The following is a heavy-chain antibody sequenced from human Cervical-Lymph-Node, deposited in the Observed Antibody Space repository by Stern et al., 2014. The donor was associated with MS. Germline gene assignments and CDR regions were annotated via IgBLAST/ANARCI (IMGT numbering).Heavy chain of an antibody. CDR3: ARERGSGSYVDY. D-gene: IGHD3-10*01. CDR2: IIPILVIR. CDR1: GGTFSTYA. Sequence: VQLVESGAEVKKPGSSVKVSCKASGGTFSTYAISWVRQAPGQGLEWMGRIIPILVIRNYAQKFQGRVTLTAGQSTSTAYMERSSLRSEDTAVYYCARERGSGSYVDYWGQGTLVTVSS. V-gene: IGHV1-69*09. J-gene: IGHJ4*02.